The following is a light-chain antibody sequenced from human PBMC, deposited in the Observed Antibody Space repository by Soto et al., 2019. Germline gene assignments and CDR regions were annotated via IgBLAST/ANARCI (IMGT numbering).Light chain of an antibody. CDR3: QQYGSSPVT. J-gene: IGKJ1*01. CDR1: QSVSSSY. CDR2: GAS. Sequence: EFVLTQSPGTLSLSPGEIATLSCRASQSVSSSYLAWYQQKPGQAPRLLIYGASSRATGIPDRFSGSGSGTDFTLTISRLEPEDFAVYYCQQYGSSPVTFGQGTKVDI. V-gene: IGKV3-20*01.